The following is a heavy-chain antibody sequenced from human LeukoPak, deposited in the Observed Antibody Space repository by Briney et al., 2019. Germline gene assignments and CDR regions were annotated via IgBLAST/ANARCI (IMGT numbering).Heavy chain of an antibody. CDR2: ISGSGGST. Sequence: PGGSLRLSCAASGFTFSSYAMHWVRQAPGKGLEWVSAISGSGGSTYYADSVEGRFTISRDNSKNTLYLQMNSLRAEDTAVYYCAKVNSDYDFWSGYFYFQHWGQGTLVTVSS. D-gene: IGHD3-3*01. J-gene: IGHJ1*01. CDR1: GFTFSSYA. CDR3: AKVNSDYDFWSGYFYFQH. V-gene: IGHV3-23*01.